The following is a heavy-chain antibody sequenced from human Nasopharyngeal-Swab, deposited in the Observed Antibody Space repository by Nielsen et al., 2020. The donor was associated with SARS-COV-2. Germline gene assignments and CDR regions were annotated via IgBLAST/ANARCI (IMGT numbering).Heavy chain of an antibody. CDR3: TTDFYFDY. CDR1: GFISSASA. Sequence: ESLKISCAASGFISSASAIHWVRQASGKGLEWVGRIGDKDHNYATTYGASVQGRFTISRDDSKNTAFLQMDSLKTEDTALYYCTTDFYFDYWGQGTLVTVSS. CDR2: IGDKDHNYAT. J-gene: IGHJ4*02. V-gene: IGHV3-73*01.